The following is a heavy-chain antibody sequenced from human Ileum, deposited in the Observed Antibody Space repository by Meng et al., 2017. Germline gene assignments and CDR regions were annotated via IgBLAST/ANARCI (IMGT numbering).Heavy chain of an antibody. Sequence: QVQVQDSAPGLVTPSETLSLTCAVSGVSIESNNWWTWIRQPPGQGLEWIGEVYHSGSTHYNPSLQSRVTISIDNSKNRFSLSLNSVTAADTAIYYCARADYVRYFDLWGRGTLVTVSS. D-gene: IGHD3-10*02. CDR1: GVSIESNNW. CDR2: VYHSGST. V-gene: IGHV4-4*02. J-gene: IGHJ2*01. CDR3: ARADYVRYFDL.